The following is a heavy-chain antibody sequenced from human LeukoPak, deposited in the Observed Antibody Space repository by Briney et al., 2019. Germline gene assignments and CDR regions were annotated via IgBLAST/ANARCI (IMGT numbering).Heavy chain of an antibody. V-gene: IGHV3-30*02. J-gene: IGHJ6*03. CDR3: AKGSKTVLFTRDHYMDV. Sequence: GSLRLSCAASGFTFSSYGIHWVRQAPGKGLEWVAFIRHDGSNKYYADSVKGRFTISRDNSKSTLYLQMNSLRVEDTAVYYCAKGSKTVLFTRDHYMDVWGKGTTVTVSS. CDR2: IRHDGSNK. D-gene: IGHD2/OR15-2a*01. CDR1: GFTFSSYG.